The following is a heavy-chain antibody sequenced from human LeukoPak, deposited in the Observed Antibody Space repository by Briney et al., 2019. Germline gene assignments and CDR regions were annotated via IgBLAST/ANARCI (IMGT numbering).Heavy chain of an antibody. D-gene: IGHD6-13*01. CDR3: ARDRGIAAAGPRYYFDY. Sequence: ASVKVSCKTSGYTFTGYYMHWVRQAPGQGLEWMGWINPNSGGTNYAQKFQGRVTMTRDTSISTAYMELSRLRSDDTAVYYCARDRGIAAAGPRYYFDYWGQGTLVTVSS. CDR2: INPNSGGT. V-gene: IGHV1-2*02. J-gene: IGHJ4*02. CDR1: GYTFTGYY.